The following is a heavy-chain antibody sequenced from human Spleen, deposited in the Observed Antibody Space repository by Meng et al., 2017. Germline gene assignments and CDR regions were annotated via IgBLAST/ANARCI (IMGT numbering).Heavy chain of an antibody. J-gene: IGHJ4*02. V-gene: IGHV4-34*01. CDR1: GGSFSDYY. D-gene: IGHD4-11*01. Sequence: QVELKQWGAGLLKPLETLSLPCVVAGGSFSDYYWSWIRQPPGKGLEWIGEINHSGSTNYNPSLESRATISVDTSQNNLSLKLSSVTAADSAVYYCARGPTTMAHDFDYWGQGTLVTVSS. CDR3: ARGPTTMAHDFDY. CDR2: INHSGST.